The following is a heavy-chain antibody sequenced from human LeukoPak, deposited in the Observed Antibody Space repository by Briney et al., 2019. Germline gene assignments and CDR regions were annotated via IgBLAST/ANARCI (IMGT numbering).Heavy chain of an antibody. D-gene: IGHD2-2*01. CDR1: GFYFANYA. Sequence: GGSLRLSCAASGFYFANYAMSWVRQAPGKGLEWVSAISGSGGSTYYADSVKGRFTISRDNSKNTLYLQMNSLRAEDTAVYYCAKGLQTWYCSSTSCYGPFDYWGQGTLVTVSS. J-gene: IGHJ4*02. CDR3: AKGLQTWYCSSTSCYGPFDY. CDR2: ISGSGGST. V-gene: IGHV3-23*01.